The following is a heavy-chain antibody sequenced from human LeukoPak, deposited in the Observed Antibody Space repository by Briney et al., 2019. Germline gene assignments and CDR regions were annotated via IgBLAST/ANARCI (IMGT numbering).Heavy chain of an antibody. CDR3: ARIYDKNWFDP. V-gene: IGHV3-11*04. Sequence: GGSLRLSCAASGFTFSDYYMSWIRQAPGKGLEWVSYISSSGSTIYYADSVKGRFTISRDNAKNSLYLQMNSLRAEDTGVYYCARIYDKNWFDPWGQGTLVTVSS. CDR1: GFTFSDYY. D-gene: IGHD1-1*01. CDR2: ISSSGSTI. J-gene: IGHJ5*02.